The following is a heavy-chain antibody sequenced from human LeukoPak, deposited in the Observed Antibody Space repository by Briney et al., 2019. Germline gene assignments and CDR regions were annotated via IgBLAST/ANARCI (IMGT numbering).Heavy chain of an antibody. Sequence: ASVKVSCEASGYTFTSYYMHWVRQAPGQGLEWMGIINPSGGSTSYAQKFRGRVTMTRDTSTSTVYMELSSLRSEDTAVYYCARERPTIAARSSNWFDPWGQGTLVTVSS. D-gene: IGHD6-6*01. CDR3: ARERPTIAARSSNWFDP. CDR1: GYTFTSYY. CDR2: INPSGGST. J-gene: IGHJ5*02. V-gene: IGHV1-46*01.